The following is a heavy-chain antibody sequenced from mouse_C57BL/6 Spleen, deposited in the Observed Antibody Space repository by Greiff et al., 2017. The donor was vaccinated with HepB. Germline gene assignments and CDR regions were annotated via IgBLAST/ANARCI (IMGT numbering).Heavy chain of an antibody. V-gene: IGHV1-74*01. CDR1: GYTFTSYW. J-gene: IGHJ2*01. CDR2: IHPSDSDT. Sequence: QVQLQQPGAELVKPGASVKVSCKASGYTFTSYWMHWVKQRPGQGLEWIGRIHPSDSDTNYNQKFKGKATLTVDKSSSTAYMQRSSLTSEDSAVYYCARHYYGSSYVGYWGQGTTLTVSS. D-gene: IGHD1-1*01. CDR3: ARHYYGSSYVGY.